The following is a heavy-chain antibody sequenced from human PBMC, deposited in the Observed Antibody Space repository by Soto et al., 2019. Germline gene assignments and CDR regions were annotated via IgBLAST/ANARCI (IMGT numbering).Heavy chain of an antibody. CDR2: IIPIFGTA. D-gene: IGHD1-26*01. Sequence: SSVKVSCKASGGTFSSYAISWVRQAPGQELAWMGGIIPIFGTANYAQKFQGRVTITADKSTSTAYMELSSLRSEDTAGSFCARDRRGKSVGGYNYNGMDVWGQGTPVTVSS. CDR1: GGTFSSYA. V-gene: IGHV1-69*06. J-gene: IGHJ6*02. CDR3: ARDRRGKSVGGYNYNGMDV.